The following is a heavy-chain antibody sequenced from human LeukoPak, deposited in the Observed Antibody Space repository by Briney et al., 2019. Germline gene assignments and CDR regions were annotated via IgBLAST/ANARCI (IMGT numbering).Heavy chain of an antibody. CDR3: ASGGHRGYSGYVFDY. Sequence: RGESLKISCKGSGYSFTSYWIGWVRPMPGKGLEWMGIIYPGDSDTRYSPSFQGQVTISADKSISTAYLQWSSLKASDTAMYYCASGGHRGYSGYVFDYWGQGTLVTVSS. V-gene: IGHV5-51*01. J-gene: IGHJ4*02. CDR1: GYSFTSYW. D-gene: IGHD5-12*01. CDR2: IYPGDSDT.